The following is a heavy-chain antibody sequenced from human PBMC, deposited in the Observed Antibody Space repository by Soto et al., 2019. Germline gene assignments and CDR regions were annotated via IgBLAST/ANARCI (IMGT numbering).Heavy chain of an antibody. CDR1: GGSISSYY. CDR2: IYDSGST. V-gene: IGHV4-59*01. CDR3: AAPPRY. Sequence: QVQLQESGPGLVKPSETLSLTCTVSGGSISSYYWSWIRQPPGKGLEWIGYIYDSGSTNYNPSLKSRVTITVDTSKNQFSLKLTSVTAADTAVYYCAAPPRYWGQGTLVTVSS. D-gene: IGHD6-6*01. J-gene: IGHJ4*02.